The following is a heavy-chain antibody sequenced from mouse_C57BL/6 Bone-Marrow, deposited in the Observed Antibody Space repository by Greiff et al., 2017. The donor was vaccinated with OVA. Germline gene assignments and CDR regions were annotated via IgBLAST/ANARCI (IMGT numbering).Heavy chain of an antibody. CDR3: TTLTTVVAGDYVDY. CDR2: IDPENGGT. V-gene: IGHV14-4*01. Sequence: EVQLQQSGAELVRPGASVKLSCTASGFNIKDDYMHWVKQRPEQGLEWIGWIDPENGGTEYASKFQGKATLTADTSSNTASLQLSSLTSEDTAVYYCTTLTTVVAGDYVDYWGQGTTRTVSS. CDR1: GFNIKDDY. D-gene: IGHD1-1*01. J-gene: IGHJ2*01.